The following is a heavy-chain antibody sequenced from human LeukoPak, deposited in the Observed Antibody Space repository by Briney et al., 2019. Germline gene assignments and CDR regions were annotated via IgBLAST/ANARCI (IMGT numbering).Heavy chain of an antibody. CDR2: IWYDGSNK. Sequence: GRSLRPSCAASGFTFSSYGMHWVRQAPGKGLEWVAVIWYDGSNKYYADSVKGRFTISRDNSKNTLYLQMNSLRAEDTAVYYCARGAAAVYYYYMDVWGKGTTVTVSS. J-gene: IGHJ6*03. D-gene: IGHD6-13*01. V-gene: IGHV3-33*01. CDR1: GFTFSSYG. CDR3: ARGAAAVYYYYMDV.